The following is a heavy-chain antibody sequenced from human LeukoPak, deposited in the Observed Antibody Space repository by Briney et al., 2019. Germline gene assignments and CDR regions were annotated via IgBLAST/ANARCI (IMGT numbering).Heavy chain of an antibody. CDR3: ARHRGSSSLFDY. CDR2: IYYSGST. Sequence: NPSETLSLNCTVSGGSVSRNSDYWGWIRQPPGKGLEWIGSIYYSGSTYYNPSLKSRVTISVDTSKNQFSLKLSSVTAADTAVYYCARHRGSSSLFDYWGQGTLVTVSS. V-gene: IGHV4-39*01. CDR1: GGSVSRNSDY. D-gene: IGHD6-6*01. J-gene: IGHJ4*02.